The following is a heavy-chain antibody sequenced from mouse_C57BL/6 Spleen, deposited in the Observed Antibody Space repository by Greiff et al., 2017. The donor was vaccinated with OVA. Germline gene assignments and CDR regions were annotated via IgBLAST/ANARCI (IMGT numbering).Heavy chain of an antibody. Sequence: QVQLQQPGAELVKPGASVKLSCKASGYTFTSYWMQWVKQRPGQGLEWIGEIDPSDSYTNYNQKFKGKATLTVDTSSSTAYMQLSSLTSEDSAVYYCARLWVYYGSSYAMDYWGQGTSVTVSS. CDR3: ARLWVYYGSSYAMDY. J-gene: IGHJ4*01. CDR1: GYTFTSYW. V-gene: IGHV1-50*01. CDR2: IDPSDSYT. D-gene: IGHD1-1*01.